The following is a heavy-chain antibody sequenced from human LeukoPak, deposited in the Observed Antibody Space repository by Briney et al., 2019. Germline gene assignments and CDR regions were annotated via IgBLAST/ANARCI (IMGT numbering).Heavy chain of an antibody. CDR3: ARRLQPHFDY. D-gene: IGHD1-14*01. J-gene: IGHJ4*02. CDR1: GYSFTSYW. V-gene: IGHV5-10-1*01. Sequence: PGESLKISCKGSGYSFTSYWISWVRQMPGEGLEWMGRIDPSDSYTNYSPSFQGHVTISVDKSISTAYLQWSSLKASDTAMYYCARRLQPHFDYWGQGTLVTVSS. CDR2: IDPSDSYT.